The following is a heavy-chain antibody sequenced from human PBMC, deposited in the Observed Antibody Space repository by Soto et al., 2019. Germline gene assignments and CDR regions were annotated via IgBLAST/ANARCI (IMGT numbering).Heavy chain of an antibody. D-gene: IGHD5-18*01. CDR2: SNHVGST. CDR1: GGSFSGYY. V-gene: IGHV4-34*01. J-gene: IGHJ4*02. CDR3: ARALIAGVTTD. Sequence: QVQLQQWGAGLLKPSETLSLTCAVYGGSFSGYYWSWIRQPPGKGLEWIGESNHVGSTNYNPSLTSRATLPVARSKTRFSLGLTSVTAADPAVYYCARALIAGVTTDWGQGTLVTVSS.